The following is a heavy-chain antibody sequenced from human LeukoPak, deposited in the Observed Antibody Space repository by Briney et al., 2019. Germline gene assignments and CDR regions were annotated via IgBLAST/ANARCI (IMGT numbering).Heavy chain of an antibody. D-gene: IGHD5-18*01. Sequence: SETLSLTCAVYGGSFSVYYWSWIRQPPGKGREWIGEINHSGSTNYNPSLQSRVTISVDTSKNQFSLKLSSVTAADTAVYYCARGGPSRGYSYGSREPYYYYYGMDVWGQGTTVTVSS. J-gene: IGHJ6*02. V-gene: IGHV4-34*01. CDR1: GGSFSVYY. CDR2: INHSGST. CDR3: ARGGPSRGYSYGSREPYYYYYGMDV.